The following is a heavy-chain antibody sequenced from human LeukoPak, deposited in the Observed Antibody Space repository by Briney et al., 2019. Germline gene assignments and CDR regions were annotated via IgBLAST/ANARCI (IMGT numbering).Heavy chain of an antibody. Sequence: GSSVKVSCKASGGTFSIYDIFWVRQAPGQGLEWMGGIIPIFGTAKYAQKFQGRVTITADKSTSTAYMEVSSLRSEDTAVYYCASGRTDIVVVPATLRNYYLDYWGQGTLVTVSS. CDR3: ASGRTDIVVVPATLRNYYLDY. CDR1: GGTFSIYD. D-gene: IGHD2-2*01. V-gene: IGHV1-69*06. J-gene: IGHJ4*02. CDR2: IIPIFGTA.